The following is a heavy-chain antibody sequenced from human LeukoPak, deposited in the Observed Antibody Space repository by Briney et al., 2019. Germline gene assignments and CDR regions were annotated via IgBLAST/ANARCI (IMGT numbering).Heavy chain of an antibody. J-gene: IGHJ6*02. CDR3: AKGLGYRKYYFYYGMDV. CDR1: GFNFSDYA. CDR2: ISSNGGSI. D-gene: IGHD1-14*01. Sequence: GGSLRLSCAATGFNFSDYAMHWVRQVPGTGLEWVSDISSNGGSIAYADSVKGRFTISRDNAKHSLHLEMSSLRAEDTAVYYCAKGLGYRKYYFYYGMDVWGQGTTVTVSS. V-gene: IGHV3-9*01.